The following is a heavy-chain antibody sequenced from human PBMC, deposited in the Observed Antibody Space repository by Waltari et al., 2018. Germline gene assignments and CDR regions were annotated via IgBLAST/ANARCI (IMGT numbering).Heavy chain of an antibody. D-gene: IGHD3-22*01. CDR3: AREDSSGYSPPSYYYYGMDV. V-gene: IGHV3-7*01. CDR2: IKQDGSEK. Sequence: EVQLVESGGGLVQPGGSLRLSCAASGFTFSSYWMSWVRQAPGKGLEWVANIKQDGSEKYYVDSVKGRFTISRDNAKNSLYLQMNSLRAEDTAVYYCAREDSSGYSPPSYYYYGMDVWGQGTTVTVSS. CDR1: GFTFSSYW. J-gene: IGHJ6*02.